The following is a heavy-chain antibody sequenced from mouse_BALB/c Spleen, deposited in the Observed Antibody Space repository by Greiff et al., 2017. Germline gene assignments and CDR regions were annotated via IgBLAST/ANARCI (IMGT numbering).Heavy chain of an antibody. CDR2: IDPANGNT. CDR3: AVVLYYDYDGFAY. V-gene: IGHV14-3*02. Sequence: EVQLVESGAELVKPGASVKLSCTASGFNIKDTYMHWVKQRPEQGLEWIGRIDPANGNTKYDPKFQGKATITADTSSNTAYLQLSSLTSEDTAVYYCAVVLYYDYDGFAYWGQGTLVTVSA. D-gene: IGHD2-4*01. CDR1: GFNIKDTY. J-gene: IGHJ3*01.